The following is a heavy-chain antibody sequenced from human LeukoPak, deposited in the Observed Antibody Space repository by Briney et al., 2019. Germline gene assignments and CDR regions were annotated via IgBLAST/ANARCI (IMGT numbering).Heavy chain of an antibody. CDR3: ATVYSGSYYFDY. CDR2: IILIFGAA. Sequence: SVKVSCKASGGTFSSDAINWVRQAPGQGLEWMGGIILIFGAANYAQEFQGRVTITADESASTVYMGLSSLRSDDTAVYYCATVYSGSYYFDYWGQGTLVTVSS. CDR1: GGTFSSDA. D-gene: IGHD1-26*01. J-gene: IGHJ4*02. V-gene: IGHV1-69*01.